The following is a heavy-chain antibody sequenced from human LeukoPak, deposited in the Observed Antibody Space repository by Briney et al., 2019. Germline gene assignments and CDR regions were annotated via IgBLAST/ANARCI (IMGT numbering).Heavy chain of an antibody. CDR1: GFAFDDYA. D-gene: IGHD6-19*01. CDR3: VKGDQWLLRD. Sequence: PGGSLRLSCAASGFAFDDYAMHWVRQAPGKGPEWVSLIRGDGGISYYADSVKGRFTISRDNNKNSLYLQMNSLRTEDTAFYFCVKGDQWLLRDWGQETLVTVSS. V-gene: IGHV3-43*02. J-gene: IGHJ4*02. CDR2: IRGDGGIS.